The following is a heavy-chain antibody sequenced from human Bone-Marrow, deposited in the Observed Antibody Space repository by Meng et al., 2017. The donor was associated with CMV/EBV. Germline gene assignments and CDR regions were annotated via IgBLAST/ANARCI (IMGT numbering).Heavy chain of an antibody. D-gene: IGHD2-2*01. CDR3: AKVRGFVVVPAAD. CDR1: GFTFSSYG. J-gene: IGHJ4*02. V-gene: IGHV3-30*02. Sequence: GGSLRLSCAASGFTFSSYGMHWVRQAPGKGLEWVAFIRYDGSNKYYADSMKGRFTISRDNSKNTLYLQMNSLRAEDTAVYYCAKVRGFVVVPAADWGQGTLVTVSS. CDR2: IRYDGSNK.